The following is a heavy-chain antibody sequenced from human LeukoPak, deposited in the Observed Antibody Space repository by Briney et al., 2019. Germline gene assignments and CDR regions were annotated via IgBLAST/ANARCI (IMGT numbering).Heavy chain of an antibody. CDR2: IYYSGST. D-gene: IGHD4/OR15-4a*01. CDR1: GGSISSGGYY. V-gene: IGHV4-31*03. CDR3: ARGGTQLTFPV. Sequence: SETLSLTCTVSGGSISSGGYYWSWIRQHPGKGLEWVGYIYYSGSTYYNPSLKSRVTISVDTSKNQFSLNLTSVTAADTAVYYCARGGTQLTFPVWGQGTLVTVSS. J-gene: IGHJ4*02.